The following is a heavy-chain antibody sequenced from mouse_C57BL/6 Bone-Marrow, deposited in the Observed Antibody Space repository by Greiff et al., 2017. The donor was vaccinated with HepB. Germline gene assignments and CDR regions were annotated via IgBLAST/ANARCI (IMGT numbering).Heavy chain of an antibody. J-gene: IGHJ2*01. D-gene: IGHD1-1*01. CDR3: ARGVYYYGSSYGDY. CDR1: GYTFTDYY. CDR2: INPYNGGT. Sequence: VQLQQSGPVLVKPGASVKMSCKASGYTFTDYYMNWVKQSHGKSLEWIGVINPYNGGTSYNQKFKGKATLTVDKSSSTAYMELNSLTSEDSAVYYCARGVYYYGSSYGDYWGQGTTLTVSS. V-gene: IGHV1-19*01.